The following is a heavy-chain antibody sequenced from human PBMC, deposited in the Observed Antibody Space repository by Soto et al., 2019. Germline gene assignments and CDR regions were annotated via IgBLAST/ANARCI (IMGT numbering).Heavy chain of an antibody. Sequence: GGSLRLSCAASGFTFSSYAMSWVRQAPGKGLEWVSAISGSGGSTYYADSVKGRFTISRDNSKNTLYLQMNSLRAEDTAVYYCAKVFSGYSYGDVDYWGQGTLVTVSS. CDR3: AKVFSGYSYGDVDY. CDR1: GFTFSSYA. V-gene: IGHV3-23*01. D-gene: IGHD5-18*01. CDR2: ISGSGGST. J-gene: IGHJ4*02.